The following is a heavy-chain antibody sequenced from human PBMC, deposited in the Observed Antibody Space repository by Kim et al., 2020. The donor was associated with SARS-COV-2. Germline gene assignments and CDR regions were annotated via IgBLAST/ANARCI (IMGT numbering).Heavy chain of an antibody. J-gene: IGHJ4*02. CDR3: ARDGLEAAGNTIDY. V-gene: IGHV3-48*03. CDR2: ISSSGSTI. D-gene: IGHD6-13*01. CDR1: GFTFSSYE. Sequence: GGSLRLSCAASGFTFSSYEMNWVRQAPGKGLEWVSYISSSGSTIYYADSVKGRFTISRDNAKNSLYLQMNSLRAEDTAVYYCARDGLEAAGNTIDYWGQGTLVTVSS.